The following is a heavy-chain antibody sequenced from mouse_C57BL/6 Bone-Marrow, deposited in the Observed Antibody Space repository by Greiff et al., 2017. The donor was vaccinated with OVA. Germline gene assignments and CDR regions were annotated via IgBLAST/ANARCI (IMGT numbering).Heavy chain of an antibody. CDR2: INPSNGGT. Sequence: QVQLQQPGTELVKPGASVKLSCKASGYTFTSYWMHWVKQRPGQGLEWIGNINPSNGGTNYNEKFKSKATLTVDKSSSTAYMQLSSLTSADSAVYYCARYYYGSSYWYFDVWGTGTTVTVSS. D-gene: IGHD1-1*01. CDR1: GYTFTSYW. J-gene: IGHJ1*03. CDR3: ARYYYGSSYWYFDV. V-gene: IGHV1-53*01.